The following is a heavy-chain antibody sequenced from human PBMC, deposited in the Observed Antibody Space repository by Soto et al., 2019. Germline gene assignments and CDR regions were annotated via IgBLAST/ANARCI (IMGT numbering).Heavy chain of an antibody. CDR1: GGTFSSYA. CDR2: IIPIFGTA. V-gene: IGHV1-69*13. Sequence: ASVMVSCKAPGGTFSSYAISWVRQAPGQGLEWMGGIIPIFGTANYAQKFQGRVTITADESTSTGYMELSSLRSEDTAVYYCARSQGGSSSLDIYYYYYYGMDVWGQGTTVTVSS. CDR3: ARSQGGSSSLDIYYYYYYGMDV. J-gene: IGHJ6*02. D-gene: IGHD2-15*01.